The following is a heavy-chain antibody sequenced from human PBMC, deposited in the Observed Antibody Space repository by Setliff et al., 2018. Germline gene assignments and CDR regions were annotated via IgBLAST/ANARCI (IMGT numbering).Heavy chain of an antibody. CDR3: AKDQGGYSYGNDAFDI. J-gene: IGHJ3*02. CDR1: GGSFSGYY. Sequence: SETLSLTCAVYGGSFSGYYWSWIRQPPGKRLEWIGEIIHSGSTNYNPSLKSRVTISMDTSKNQFSLKVSSVTAADTAVHYCAKDQGGYSYGNDAFDIWGQGTKVTVSS. V-gene: IGHV4-34*12. D-gene: IGHD5-18*01. CDR2: IIHSGST.